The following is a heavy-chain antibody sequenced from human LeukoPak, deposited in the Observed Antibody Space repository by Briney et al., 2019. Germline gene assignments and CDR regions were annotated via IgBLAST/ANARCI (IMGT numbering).Heavy chain of an antibody. D-gene: IGHD3-22*01. CDR3: VRLRRNSDTSGFYYYYDF. CDR2: ISVRSNYI. V-gene: IGHV3-21*01. Sequence: GGSLRLSCVASGYTFSSYSINWVRHAPGKGLEWVSSISVRSNYIYYADSVRGRFSISRDDARDSLYLQMNSLRAEDTAVYFCVRLRRNSDTSGFYYYYDFWGQGTLVIVSS. CDR1: GYTFSSYS. J-gene: IGHJ4*02.